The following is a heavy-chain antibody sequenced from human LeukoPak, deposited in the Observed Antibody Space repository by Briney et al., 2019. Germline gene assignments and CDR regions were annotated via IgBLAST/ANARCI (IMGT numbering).Heavy chain of an antibody. Sequence: SSQTLSLTCTVSGGSISSGSYYWSWIRQPPGKGLEWIGYIYYSGSTNYNPSLKSRVTVSVDTSKNQFSLKLSSVTAADTAVYYCARAHIVVVPAAMGGNWFDPWGQGTLVTVSS. CDR1: GGSISSGSYY. V-gene: IGHV4-61*01. CDR2: IYYSGST. CDR3: ARAHIVVVPAAMGGNWFDP. D-gene: IGHD2-2*01. J-gene: IGHJ5*02.